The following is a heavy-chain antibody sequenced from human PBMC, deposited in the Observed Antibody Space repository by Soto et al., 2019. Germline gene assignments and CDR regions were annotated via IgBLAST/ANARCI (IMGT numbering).Heavy chain of an antibody. CDR1: GFIFSTYS. D-gene: IGHD2-2*01. J-gene: IGHJ6*02. V-gene: IGHV3-33*01. Sequence: QVQLVESGGGVVQPGRSLRLSCAASGFIFSTYSMHWVRQAPGKGLEWVAIIWYDGGNEYYGDFVKGRFTVSRDNSKNTMFLQMNNLGAEDTAVYYCARDYLMPGGYCSSTSCLGFGMDVWGQGTTVTVAS. CDR3: ARDYLMPGGYCSSTSCLGFGMDV. CDR2: IWYDGGNE.